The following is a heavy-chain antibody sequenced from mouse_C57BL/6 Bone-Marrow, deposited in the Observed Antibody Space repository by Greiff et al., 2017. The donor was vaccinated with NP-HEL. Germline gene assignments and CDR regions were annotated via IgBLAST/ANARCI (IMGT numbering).Heavy chain of an antibody. CDR1: GFTFSSYT. Sequence: EVKVEESGGGLVKPGGSLKLSCAASGFTFSSYTMSWVRQTPEKRLEWVATISGGGGNTYYPDSVKGRFTLSRDNAKNTLYLQMSSLRSEDTALYYCAIRYYFDYWGQGTTLTVSS. V-gene: IGHV5-9*01. J-gene: IGHJ2*01. CDR3: AIRYYFDY. CDR2: ISGGGGNT.